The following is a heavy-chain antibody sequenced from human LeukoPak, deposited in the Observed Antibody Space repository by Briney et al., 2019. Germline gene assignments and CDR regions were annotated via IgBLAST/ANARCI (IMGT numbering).Heavy chain of an antibody. CDR3: ARQIRPDY. Sequence: SSETLSLTCAVYGGSFSGYYWSWIRQPPGKGLEWIGEINHSGSTNYNPSLKSRVTISVDTSKNQFSLKLSSVTAADTAVYYCARQIRPDYWGQGTLVTVSA. J-gene: IGHJ4*02. V-gene: IGHV4-34*01. CDR2: INHSGST. CDR1: GGSFSGYY.